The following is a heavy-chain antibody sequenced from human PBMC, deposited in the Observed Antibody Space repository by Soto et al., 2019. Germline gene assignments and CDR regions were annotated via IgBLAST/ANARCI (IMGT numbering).Heavy chain of an antibody. V-gene: IGHV1-69*04. CDR3: AREAAMIASGRYFDY. CDR2: IIPILGVA. D-gene: IGHD2-21*01. Sequence: ASVKVSCKASGGTFNTYTVSWVRQAPGQGLEWMGRIIPILGVANYAQRFQGRVTITEDKSTSTSYMELSSLRSEDTAVYYCAREAAMIASGRYFDYWGQGTLVTVSS. CDR1: GGTFNTYT. J-gene: IGHJ4*02.